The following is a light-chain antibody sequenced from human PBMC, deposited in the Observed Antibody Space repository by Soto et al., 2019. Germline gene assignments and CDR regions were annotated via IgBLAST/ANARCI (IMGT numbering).Light chain of an antibody. J-gene: IGKJ1*01. Sequence: EIVLAQSPGTLSLSPGERATLSCRASQSVSSSYLAWDQQKPGQAPRLLIYGASSRATGIPDSFSGSGSGTDFTLTISRLEPEDFALYYCLQYGSSPGTFDQGTKVEIK. CDR2: GAS. CDR1: QSVSSSY. CDR3: LQYGSSPGT. V-gene: IGKV3-20*01.